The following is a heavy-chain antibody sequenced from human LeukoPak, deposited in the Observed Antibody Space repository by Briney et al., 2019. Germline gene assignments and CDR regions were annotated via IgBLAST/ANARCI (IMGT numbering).Heavy chain of an antibody. CDR2: VNPKTGGT. CDR1: GYSFTGYH. J-gene: IGHJ3*01. V-gene: IGHV1-2*02. CDR3: AREFSSKLEWLAYVTGDDAFDV. Sequence: ASVKVSCKAFGYSFTGYHLHWVRQAPRQGLEWMGWVNPKTGGTNYARKLQGRVTVTRDTSINTVNMELSRLTSDDTAVYYCAREFSSKLEWLAYVTGDDAFDVWGQGTMITVS. D-gene: IGHD3-3*01.